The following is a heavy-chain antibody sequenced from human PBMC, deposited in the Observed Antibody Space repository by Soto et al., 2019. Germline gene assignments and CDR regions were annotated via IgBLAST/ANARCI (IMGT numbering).Heavy chain of an antibody. V-gene: IGHV3-74*01. CDR2: INGDGGRT. D-gene: IGHD3-3*01. CDR1: GFTFSSYW. Sequence: EVQVVESGGGLVQPGGSLRLSCVVSGFTFSSYWMHWVRQAPGKVLVCVSWINGDGGRTENADSVKGRFTIYSDNVKNMLYLQMNSLRDEDTAVYYCARGTIRGQGTLVSVSS. J-gene: IGHJ4*02. CDR3: ARGTI.